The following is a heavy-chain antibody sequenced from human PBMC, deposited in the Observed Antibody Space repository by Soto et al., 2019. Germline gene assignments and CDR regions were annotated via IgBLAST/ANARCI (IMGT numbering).Heavy chain of an antibody. CDR1: GFTFSSYA. Sequence: GSLRLSCAASGFTFSSYAMHWVRQAPGKGLEYVSAISSNGGSTYYANSVKGRFTISRDNSKNTLYLQMGSLRAEDMAVYYCARGPMILVDPDYYYGMDVWGQGTTVTVSS. CDR2: ISSNGGST. V-gene: IGHV3-64*01. D-gene: IGHD3-22*01. CDR3: ARGPMILVDPDYYYGMDV. J-gene: IGHJ6*02.